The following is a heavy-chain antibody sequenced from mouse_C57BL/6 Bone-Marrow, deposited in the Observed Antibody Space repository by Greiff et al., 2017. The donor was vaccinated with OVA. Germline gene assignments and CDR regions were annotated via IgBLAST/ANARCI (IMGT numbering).Heavy chain of an antibody. CDR1: GFTFSSYG. CDR3: ARHDGYYVWFAY. J-gene: IGHJ3*01. D-gene: IGHD2-3*01. Sequence: EVNVVESGGDLVKPGGSLKLSCAASGFTFSSYGMSWVRQTPDKRLEWVATISSGGSYTYYPDSVKGRFTISRDNAKNTLYLQMSSLKSEDTAMYYCARHDGYYVWFAYWGQGTLVTVSA. CDR2: ISSGGSYT. V-gene: IGHV5-6*01.